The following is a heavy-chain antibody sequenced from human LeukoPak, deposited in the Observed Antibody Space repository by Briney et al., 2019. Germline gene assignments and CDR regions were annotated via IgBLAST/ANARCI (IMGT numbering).Heavy chain of an antibody. CDR1: GFTFSSYA. Sequence: GGSLRLSCAASGFTFSSYAMSWVRQAPGKGLEWVSGISGSGVSTYYADSVKGRFTISRDNSKNTLYLQMHSLRADDTAVYYCAKDCRSVTSCYHGYWGQGTLVTVSS. J-gene: IGHJ4*02. D-gene: IGHD2-2*01. CDR3: AKDCRSVTSCYHGY. CDR2: ISGSGVST. V-gene: IGHV3-23*01.